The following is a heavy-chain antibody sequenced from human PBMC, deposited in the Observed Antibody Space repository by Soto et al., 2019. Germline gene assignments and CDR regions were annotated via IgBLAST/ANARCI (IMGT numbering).Heavy chain of an antibody. Sequence: ASVKVSCKASGYTSADFGISWVRQAPGQGLEWMGWVSGNNGASNPAPKVQGRITMTLDTSTGVSYMALRSLRSDDTAIYYCVRDQKYFRVNCNWFDSRRQGTLVPVSS. CDR2: VSGNNGAS. D-gene: IGHD2-2*01. CDR3: VRDQKYFRVNCNWFDS. CDR1: GYTSADFG. V-gene: IGHV1-18*04. J-gene: IGHJ5*01.